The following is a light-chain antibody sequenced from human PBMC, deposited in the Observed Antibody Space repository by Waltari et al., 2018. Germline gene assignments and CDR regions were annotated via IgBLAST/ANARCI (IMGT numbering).Light chain of an antibody. J-gene: IGKJ3*01. CDR3: QQYNNWPRT. CDR1: QSVSSN. V-gene: IGKV3-15*01. Sequence: EIVMTQSPATLSVSPGESATLSCRASQSVSSNLAWYQQKPGQAPRLLIYGASTRAPGIPARFSGSGSGTEFTLTISSMQSEDFAVYYCQQYNNWPRTFGPGTKVDIK. CDR2: GAS.